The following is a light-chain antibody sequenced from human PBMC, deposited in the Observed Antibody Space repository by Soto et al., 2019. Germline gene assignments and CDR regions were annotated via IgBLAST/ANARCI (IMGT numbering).Light chain of an antibody. J-gene: IGLJ1*01. Sequence: QSVLTQPASVSGSPGQSIAISCTGTSSDVGAYNYVSWYLQYPGKAPKLVIFDVSFRPSGVSNRFSGSKSGNTASLTISGLQAEDEADYYCKSFTTSDTYVFRTGTKVTV. CDR1: SSDVGAYNY. CDR3: KSFTTSDTYV. CDR2: DVS. V-gene: IGLV2-14*01.